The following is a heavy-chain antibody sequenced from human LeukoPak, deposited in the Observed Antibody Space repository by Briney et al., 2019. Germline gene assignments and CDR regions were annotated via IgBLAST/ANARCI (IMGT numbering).Heavy chain of an antibody. Sequence: PGGSLRLSCAASGFTFSSYGMHWVRQAPGKGLEWVAVIWYDGSNKYYADSVKGRFTISRDNSKNTLYLQMNSLRAEDTAVYYCARAGDGYSDFYYWGQGTLVTVSS. CDR1: GFTFSSYG. CDR2: IWYDGSNK. D-gene: IGHD5-24*01. CDR3: ARAGDGYSDFYY. V-gene: IGHV3-33*01. J-gene: IGHJ4*02.